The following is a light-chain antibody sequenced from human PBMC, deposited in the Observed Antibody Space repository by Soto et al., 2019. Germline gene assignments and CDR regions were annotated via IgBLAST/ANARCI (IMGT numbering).Light chain of an antibody. V-gene: IGLV2-14*01. J-gene: IGLJ1*01. CDR2: EVR. CDR3: SSYTSSSTYV. Sequence: QSVLTQPASVSGSPGQSITISCTGTSSDVGIYNYVSWYQENPGKAPKLMIYEVRNRPSGVSNRFSGSKSGNTASLTISGLQAEDEADYYCSSYTSSSTYVFGTGTKVTVL. CDR1: SSDVGIYNY.